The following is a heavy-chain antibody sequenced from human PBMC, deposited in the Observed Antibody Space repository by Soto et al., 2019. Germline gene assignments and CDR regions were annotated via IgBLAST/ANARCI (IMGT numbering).Heavy chain of an antibody. CDR2: ISAYNGNT. Sequence: GASVKVSCKASGYTFTSYGISWVRQAPGQGLEWMGWISAYNGNTNYAQKLQGRVTMTRDTSISTAYMELSRLRSDDTAVYYCARAHCGGDCYSGVDYWGQGTLVTVSS. CDR3: ARAHCGGDCYSGVDY. J-gene: IGHJ4*02. D-gene: IGHD2-21*02. V-gene: IGHV1-18*01. CDR1: GYTFTSYG.